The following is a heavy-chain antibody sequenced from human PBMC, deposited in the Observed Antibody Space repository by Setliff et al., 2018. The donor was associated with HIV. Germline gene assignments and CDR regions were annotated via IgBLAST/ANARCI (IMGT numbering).Heavy chain of an antibody. J-gene: IGHJ6*04. Sequence: PSETLSLTCADSDYSISSGYYWGWIRQPPGKGLEWIGSIYHSGSTYYNPSLKSRVTISVDTSKNQFSLKLSSVTAADTAVYYCARHDPYKVDVWGKGTTVTVSS. CDR3: ARHDPYKVDV. V-gene: IGHV4-38-2*01. CDR2: IYHSGST. D-gene: IGHD1-20*01. CDR1: DYSISSGYY.